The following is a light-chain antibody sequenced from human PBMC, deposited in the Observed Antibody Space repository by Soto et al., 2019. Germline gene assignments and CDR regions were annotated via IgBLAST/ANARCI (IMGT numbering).Light chain of an antibody. V-gene: IGLV2-11*01. J-gene: IGLJ1*01. CDR3: CSHAGNYPHV. CDR2: DVT. Sequence: QSALTQPRSVSGSPGQSVTISCTGTSSDVGGYNYVSWYQQHPGKAPKLMISDVTKRPSGVPDRFSGSKSGNTASLTISGLLAEDEADYYCCSHAGNYPHVFGTGTKVTVL. CDR1: SSDVGGYNY.